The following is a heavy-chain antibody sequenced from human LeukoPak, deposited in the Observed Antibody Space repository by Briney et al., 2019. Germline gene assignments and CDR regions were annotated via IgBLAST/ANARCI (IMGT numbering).Heavy chain of an antibody. V-gene: IGHV4-39*01. CDR3: ARRGLVVVPL. CDR1: GGSVSSSDSY. CDR2: IYYGGTT. Sequence: SETLSLTCTVSGGSVSSSDSYWVWVRQPPGKGLEWIGSIYYGGTTYYNPSLKSRVTISADTSKNQFSLEVTSVTDADTAVYYCARRGLVVVPLWGQGTLVTVSS. D-gene: IGHD2-21*01. J-gene: IGHJ4*02.